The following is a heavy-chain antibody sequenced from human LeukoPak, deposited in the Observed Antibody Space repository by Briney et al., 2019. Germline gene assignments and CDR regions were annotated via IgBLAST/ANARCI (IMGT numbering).Heavy chain of an antibody. CDR1: GYTFTGYY. D-gene: IGHD6-13*01. CDR2: INPDSGGT. Sequence: ASVKVSCKASGYTFTGYYMHWVRQAPGQGLEWMGWINPDSGGTNYAQKFQGRVTMTRDTSISTAYVELSRLRSDDTAVYYCARDQEQQQLYDYWGQGTLVTVSS. CDR3: ARDQEQQQLYDY. J-gene: IGHJ4*02. V-gene: IGHV1-2*02.